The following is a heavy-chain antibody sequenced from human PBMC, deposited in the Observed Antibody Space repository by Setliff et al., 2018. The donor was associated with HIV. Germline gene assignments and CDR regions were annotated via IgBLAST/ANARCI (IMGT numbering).Heavy chain of an antibody. Sequence: SETLSLTCTVSGGSMNSHYWSWIRQSPGRGLEWIGYIYYSVSTKYNPSLKSRVSMSIATSKNQFSLKMSSVTAADTAVYYCARGVVDYDFWSGSGDYYYMDVWGKGTTVTVSS. D-gene: IGHD3-3*01. V-gene: IGHV4-59*11. CDR3: ARGVVDYDFWSGSGDYYYMDV. CDR1: GGSMNSHY. J-gene: IGHJ6*03. CDR2: IYYSVST.